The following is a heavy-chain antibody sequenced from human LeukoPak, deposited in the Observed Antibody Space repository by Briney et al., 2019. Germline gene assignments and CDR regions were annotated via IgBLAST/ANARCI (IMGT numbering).Heavy chain of an antibody. CDR1: GLTFSSYG. Sequence: GGSLRLSCAASGLTFSSYGMHWVRQAPGKGLEWVGRIKIKTDVGTTDYAAPVKGRFTISRDDSKNTLYLQMNSLRAEDTAVYYCARDKIIAAAGTRENWFDPWGQGTLVTVSS. CDR2: IKIKTDVGTT. V-gene: IGHV3-15*01. J-gene: IGHJ5*02. D-gene: IGHD6-13*01. CDR3: ARDKIIAAAGTRENWFDP.